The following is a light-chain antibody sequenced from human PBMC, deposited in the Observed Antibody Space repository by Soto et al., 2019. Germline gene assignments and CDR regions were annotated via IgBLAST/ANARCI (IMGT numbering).Light chain of an antibody. CDR3: MQATQFPWT. V-gene: IGKV2-24*01. Sequence: DIVMTQTPLSSPVTLGQPASISCRSSQSLVYSDGNTYLSWYQQRPGQPPRLLIYKISNRFYGVPDRFSGSGAGTDFTLKISRVEAEDVGVYYCMQATQFPWTLGQGTKLEIK. J-gene: IGKJ2*01. CDR2: KIS. CDR1: QSLVYSDGNTY.